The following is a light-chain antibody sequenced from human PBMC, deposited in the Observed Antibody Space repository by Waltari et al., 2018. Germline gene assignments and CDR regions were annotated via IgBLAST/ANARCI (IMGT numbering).Light chain of an antibody. CDR1: SSDVGGYNY. CDR3: SSYTSSTTRV. J-gene: IGLJ3*02. V-gene: IGLV2-14*01. Sequence: QSALTQPASVSGSPGQSITISCTGTSSDVGGYNYVSWYQHHPGKVPNLIIYEVNNRPSGLSNRFSGSMSVNTASLTSAGLQAEDDADYYCSSYTSSTTRVFGGGTKLIVL. CDR2: EVN.